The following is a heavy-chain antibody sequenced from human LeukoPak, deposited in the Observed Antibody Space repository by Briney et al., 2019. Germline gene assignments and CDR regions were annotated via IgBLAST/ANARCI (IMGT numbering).Heavy chain of an antibody. V-gene: IGHV1-69*13. CDR2: IISVFGTT. CDR3: ATEWADAFDI. CDR1: GDTFSSHS. Sequence: GASVQVSCKASGDTFSSHSLSWVRQAPGQGVEWMGRIISVFGTTNYAQKFQGRLTISADESSRTAYMELSSLRSEDTAVYFCATEWADAFDIWGQGTMVTVSS. J-gene: IGHJ3*02. D-gene: IGHD1-26*01.